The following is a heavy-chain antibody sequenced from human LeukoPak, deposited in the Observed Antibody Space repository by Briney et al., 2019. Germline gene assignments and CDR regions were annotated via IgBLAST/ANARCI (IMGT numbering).Heavy chain of an antibody. CDR2: IYPGDSDT. D-gene: IGHD5-24*01. J-gene: IGHJ4*02. Sequence: GESLKISCKASGYNFTSYWIGWVRQMPGKGLEWMGIIYPGDSDTRYSPSFQGQVTISADKSDSTAYLQWSSLKASDSAIYYCATRSDGYSQFDFWGQGTLVTVSS. CDR3: ATRSDGYSQFDF. V-gene: IGHV5-51*01. CDR1: GYNFTSYW.